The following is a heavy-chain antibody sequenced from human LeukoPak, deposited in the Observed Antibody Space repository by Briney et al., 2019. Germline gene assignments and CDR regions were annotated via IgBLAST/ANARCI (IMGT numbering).Heavy chain of an antibody. CDR1: GGSISSYY. CDR3: AMSGYSYGFPLGY. J-gene: IGHJ4*02. CDR2: IYCSGST. D-gene: IGHD5-18*01. Sequence: PSETLSLTCTVSGGSISSYYWSWIRQPPGKGLEWIGYIYCSGSTNYNPSLKSRVTISVDTSKNQFSLKLSSVTAADTAVYYCAMSGYSYGFPLGYWGQGTLVTVSS. V-gene: IGHV4-59*01.